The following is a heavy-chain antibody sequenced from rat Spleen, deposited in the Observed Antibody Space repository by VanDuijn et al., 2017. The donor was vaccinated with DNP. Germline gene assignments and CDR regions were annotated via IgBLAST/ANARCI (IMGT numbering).Heavy chain of an antibody. V-gene: IGHV5-25*01. D-gene: IGHD1-12*03. J-gene: IGHJ4*01. Sequence: EVQLVGSGGGLVQSGRSLKLSCAASGFTFSNYYMAWVRQAPTKGLEWVASISPSGGNTYYRDSVKGRFTVSRNDAKNTLYLQMDSLRSEDTASYYCTPWGWLLGMDAWGQGTSVTVSS. CDR3: TPWGWLLGMDA. CDR2: ISPSGGNT. CDR1: GFTFSNYY.